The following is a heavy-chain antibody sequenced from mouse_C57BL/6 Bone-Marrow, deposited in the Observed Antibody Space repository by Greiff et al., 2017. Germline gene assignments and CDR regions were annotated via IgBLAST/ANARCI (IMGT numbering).Heavy chain of an antibody. Sequence: VKLMESGPGLVQPSQSLSISCTVSGFSLTSYGVHWVRQSPGKGLEWLGVIWSGGSTDYNAAFISRLSISKDNSKSQVFFKMNSLQADDTAIYYCARLYDWYFDVWGTGTTVTVSS. D-gene: IGHD1-1*01. V-gene: IGHV2-2*01. CDR1: GFSLTSYG. J-gene: IGHJ1*03. CDR3: ARLYDWYFDV. CDR2: IWSGGST.